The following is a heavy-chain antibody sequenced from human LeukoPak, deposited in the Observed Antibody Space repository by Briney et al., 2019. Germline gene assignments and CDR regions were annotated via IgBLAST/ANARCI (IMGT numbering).Heavy chain of an antibody. CDR2: MSYDGSNK. V-gene: IGHV3-30*18. J-gene: IGHJ4*02. D-gene: IGHD6-13*01. CDR3: AKDNVAAAGRYLDY. Sequence: GGSLRLSCAASGFTFSNYGMHWVRQAPGKGLEWVALMSYDGSNKYFADSVKGRFTISRDNSKNTLYLQMHSLRAEDTAVYYCAKDNVAAAGRYLDYWGQGTLVTVS. CDR1: GFTFSNYG.